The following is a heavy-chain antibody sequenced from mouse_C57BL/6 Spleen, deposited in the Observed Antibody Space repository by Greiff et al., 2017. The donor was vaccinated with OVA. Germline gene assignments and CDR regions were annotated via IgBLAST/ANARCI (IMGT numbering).Heavy chain of an antibody. CDR1: GYTFTSYW. J-gene: IGHJ2*01. CDR3: ARYYYGSSPYFDY. D-gene: IGHD1-1*01. V-gene: IGHV1-53*01. Sequence: QVHVKQPGTDLVKPGASVKLSCKASGYTFTSYWMHWVKQRPGQGLEWIGNINPSNGGTNYNEKFKSKATLTVDKSSSTAYMQLSSLTSEDSAVYYCARYYYGSSPYFDYWGQGTTLTVSS. CDR2: INPSNGGT.